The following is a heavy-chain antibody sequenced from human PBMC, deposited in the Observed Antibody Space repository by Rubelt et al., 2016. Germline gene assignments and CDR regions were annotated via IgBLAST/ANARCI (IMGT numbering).Heavy chain of an antibody. J-gene: IGHJ4*01. CDR3: ARSTYSPYFHY. CDR2: INHSGRT. Sequence: QVQLQQWGAGLLKPSETLSLTCAVYGGSFSGYYWSWIRQPPGKGLEWIGEINHSGRTNYNPSLKSRVTISIHTSKNQLSLKLTSVTAADTAVYYCARSTYSPYFHYWGHGILVTVSS. D-gene: IGHD2/OR15-2a*01. CDR1: GGSFSGYY. V-gene: IGHV4-34*01.